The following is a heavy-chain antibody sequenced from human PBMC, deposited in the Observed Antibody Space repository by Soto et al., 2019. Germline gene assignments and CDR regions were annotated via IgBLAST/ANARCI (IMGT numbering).Heavy chain of an antibody. CDR2: ISSSSSYI. CDR3: AREGVQHGSGPYYYYGMDV. D-gene: IGHD3-10*01. V-gene: IGHV3-21*01. CDR1: GFTFSSYS. Sequence: EVQLVESGGGLVKPGGSLRLSCAASGFTFSSYSMNWVRQAPGKGLEWVSSISSSSSYIYYADSVKGRFTISRDNAKNSLYLQMNSLRAEDTAVYYCAREGVQHGSGPYYYYGMDVWGQGTMVTASS. J-gene: IGHJ6*02.